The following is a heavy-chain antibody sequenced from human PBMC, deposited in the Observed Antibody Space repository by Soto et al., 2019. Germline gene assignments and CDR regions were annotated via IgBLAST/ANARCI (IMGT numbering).Heavy chain of an antibody. CDR1: GYTFTGYY. CDR3: AVGKSIVVVNAANWLDP. CDR2: INPNSGGT. V-gene: IGHV1-2*04. J-gene: IGHJ5*02. Sequence: ASVKVSCKASGYTFTGYYMHWVRQAPGQGLEWMGWINPNSGGTNYAQKFQGWVTMTRDTSISTAYMELSRLRSDDTAVYYCAVGKSIVVVNAANWLDPWGQGTLVTVSS. D-gene: IGHD3-22*01.